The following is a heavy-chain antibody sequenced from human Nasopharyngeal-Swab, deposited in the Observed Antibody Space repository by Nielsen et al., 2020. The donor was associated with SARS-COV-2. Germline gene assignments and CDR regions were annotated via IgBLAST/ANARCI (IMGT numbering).Heavy chain of an antibody. V-gene: IGHV3-7*03. CDR2: IKQDGSEK. Sequence: GGSLRLSCAVSGITFDNVWMSWVRQAPGKGLEWVANIKQDGSEKYYVDSVKGRFTISRDNAKNSLYLQMNSLRAEDTAVYYCARLGGDGWYFDLWGRGTLVTVSS. CDR3: ARLGGDGWYFDL. J-gene: IGHJ2*01. CDR1: GITFDNVW. D-gene: IGHD2-21*02.